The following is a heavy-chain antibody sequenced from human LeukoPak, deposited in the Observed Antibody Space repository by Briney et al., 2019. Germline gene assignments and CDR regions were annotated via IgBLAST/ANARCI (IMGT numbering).Heavy chain of an antibody. Sequence: GGSLRLSCAASGFTFSSYSMNWVRQAPGKGLEWVSSISSSGSYIYYADSVKGRFTISRDNAKNSLYLQMNSLRAEDTAVYYCARLYWNSDYWGQGTLVTVSS. CDR1: GFTFSSYS. J-gene: IGHJ4*02. D-gene: IGHD1-7*01. CDR2: ISSSGSYI. CDR3: ARLYWNSDY. V-gene: IGHV3-21*01.